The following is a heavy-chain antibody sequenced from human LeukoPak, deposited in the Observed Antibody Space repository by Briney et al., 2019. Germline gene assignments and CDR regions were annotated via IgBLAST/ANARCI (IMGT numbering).Heavy chain of an antibody. CDR1: GGSISGYY. D-gene: IGHD3-16*01. V-gene: IGHV4-4*07. Sequence: SETLSLTCTFSGGSISGYYWSWIRQPAGKGLEWVGRIYSTGTTSYNPSLKSRVTMSVDTSKNQLSLNLSSVSAADTAVYYCARGGPNWGAFDIWGQGTVVTVSS. CDR3: ARGGPNWGAFDI. J-gene: IGHJ3*02. CDR2: IYSTGTT.